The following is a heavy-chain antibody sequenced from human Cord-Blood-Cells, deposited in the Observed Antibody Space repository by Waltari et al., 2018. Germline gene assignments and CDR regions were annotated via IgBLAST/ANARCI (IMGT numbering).Heavy chain of an antibody. CDR3: ARGGRYSSASLGYFDL. Sequence: QVQLQQWGAGLLKPSETLSLTCAVYGGSFSGYYWSWIRRPPGKGLEWIGENNQSGGTSYNPSLKSRDTISVDTAKNQFSLKLSSGTAADTAVYYCARGGRYSSASLGYFDLWGRGTLVTVSS. J-gene: IGHJ2*01. CDR1: GGSFSGYY. CDR2: NNQSGGT. V-gene: IGHV4-34*01. D-gene: IGHD6-6*01.